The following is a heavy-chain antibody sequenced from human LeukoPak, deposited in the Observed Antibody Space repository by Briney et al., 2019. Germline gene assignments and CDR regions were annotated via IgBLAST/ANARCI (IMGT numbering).Heavy chain of an antibody. J-gene: IGHJ6*03. CDR3: AKPPSGSYYYYYYYMDV. D-gene: IGHD1-26*01. CDR1: GFTFSSYG. V-gene: IGHV3-23*01. CDR2: ISGSGGST. Sequence: GGSLRLSCAASGFTFSSYGMRWVRQAPGKGLEWVSAISGSGGSTYYADSVKGRFTTSRDNSKNTLYLQMNSLRAEDTAVYYCAKPPSGSYYYYYYYMDVWGKGTTVTISS.